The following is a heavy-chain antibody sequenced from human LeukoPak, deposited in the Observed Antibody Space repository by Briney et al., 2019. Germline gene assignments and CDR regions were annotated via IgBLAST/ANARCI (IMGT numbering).Heavy chain of an antibody. CDR2: IWYDASNK. J-gene: IGHJ5*02. CDR1: GFTFSSFG. V-gene: IGHV3-33*01. CDR3: VRGVGVSRFNYLDP. D-gene: IGHD1-7*01. Sequence: GRSLRLSCAASGFTFSSFGMHWVRQAPGKGLEWVAVIWYDASNKYYADSVKGRFTISRDNSKNTLYLQMNSLRDDDTAVYYCVRGVGVSRFNYLDPWGQGTLVIVSS.